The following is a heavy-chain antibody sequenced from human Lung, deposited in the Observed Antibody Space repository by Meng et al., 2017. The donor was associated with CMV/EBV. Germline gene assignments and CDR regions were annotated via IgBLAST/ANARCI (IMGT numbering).Heavy chain of an antibody. V-gene: IGHV3-11*01. CDR1: GFTFSDYY. Sequence: GGSXRLXCAASGFTFSDYYMSWIRQAPGKGLEWVSYISSSGSTIYYADSVKGRFTISRDNAKNSLYLQMNSLRAEDTAVYYCAREVAYDFWSGYNWFDPXGQGTLVTVSS. D-gene: IGHD3-3*01. J-gene: IGHJ5*02. CDR3: AREVAYDFWSGYNWFDP. CDR2: ISSSGSTI.